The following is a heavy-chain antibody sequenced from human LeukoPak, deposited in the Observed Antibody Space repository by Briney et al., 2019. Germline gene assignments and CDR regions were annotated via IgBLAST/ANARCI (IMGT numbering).Heavy chain of an antibody. D-gene: IGHD3-22*01. CDR3: ARDTYYYDSSGYWPAFDI. CDR2: IYTSGST. V-gene: IGHV4-4*07. J-gene: IGHJ3*02. Sequence: KSSETLSLTCTVSGGSISSYHWSWIRQPAGKGQEWIGRIYTSGSTNYNPSLKSRVTMSVDTSKNQFSLKLSSVTAADTAVYYCARDTYYYDSSGYWPAFDIWGQGTMVTVSS. CDR1: GGSISSYH.